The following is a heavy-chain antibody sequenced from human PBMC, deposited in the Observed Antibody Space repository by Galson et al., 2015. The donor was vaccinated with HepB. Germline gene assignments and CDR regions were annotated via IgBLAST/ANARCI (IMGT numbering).Heavy chain of an antibody. D-gene: IGHD3-10*01. CDR3: ARGVVRGVNDY. J-gene: IGHJ4*02. Sequence: TLSLTCTVSGGSISSGGYYWSWIRQHPGKGLEWIGYIYYSGSTYYNPSLKSRVTISVDTSKNQFSLKLSSVTAADTAVYYCARGVVRGVNDYWGQGTLVTVSS. CDR1: GGSISSGGYY. CDR2: IYYSGST. V-gene: IGHV4-31*03.